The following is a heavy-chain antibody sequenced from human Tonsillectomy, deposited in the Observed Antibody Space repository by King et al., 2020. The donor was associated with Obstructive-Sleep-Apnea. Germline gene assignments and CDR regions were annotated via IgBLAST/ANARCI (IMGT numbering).Heavy chain of an antibody. CDR1: GGSVTSGGYY. CDR3: ASQDRVNDLLTGYY. J-gene: IGHJ4*02. V-gene: IGHV4-31*03. CDR2: IYYSGST. D-gene: IGHD3-9*01. Sequence: HVQLQESGPGLVKPSQTLSLTCTVSGGSVTSGGYYWSWIRQHPGKDLEWIGNIYYSGSTYYNPSLKSRVTISVDTSKNQFSLKLSSVTAADTAVYYCASQDRVNDLLTGYYWGQGTLVTVSS.